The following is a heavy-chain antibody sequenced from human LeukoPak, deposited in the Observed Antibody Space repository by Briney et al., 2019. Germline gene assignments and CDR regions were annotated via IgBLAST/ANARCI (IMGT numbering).Heavy chain of an antibody. V-gene: IGHV4-61*02. CDR3: ARDPGYSSSWDV. CDR2: IYTSGNT. Sequence: SQTLSLTCTVSGGSISSGSYFWSWIRQPAGKGLEWIGRIYTSGNTNYNPSLKSRVTISVDTSKNQFSLKVSSVTAADTAVYYCARDPGYSSSWDVWGQGTLVTVSS. CDR1: GGSISSGSYF. D-gene: IGHD6-13*01. J-gene: IGHJ4*02.